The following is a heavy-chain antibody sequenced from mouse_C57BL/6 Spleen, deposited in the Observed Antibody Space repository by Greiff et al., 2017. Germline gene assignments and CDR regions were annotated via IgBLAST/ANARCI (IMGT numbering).Heavy chain of an antibody. V-gene: IGHV1-15*01. D-gene: IGHD1-1*01. Sequence: QVQLQQSGAELVRPGASVTLSCKASGYTFTDYEMHWVKQTPVHGLEWIGAIDPETGGTAYNQKFKGKAILTADKSSSTAYMELRSLTSEDSAVYYCTRKEYYGSSYHWYFDVWGTGTTVTVSS. CDR3: TRKEYYGSSYHWYFDV. CDR2: IDPETGGT. CDR1: GYTFTDYE. J-gene: IGHJ1*03.